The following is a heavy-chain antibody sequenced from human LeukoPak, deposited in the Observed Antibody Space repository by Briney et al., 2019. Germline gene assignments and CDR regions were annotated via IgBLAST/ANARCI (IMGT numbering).Heavy chain of an antibody. V-gene: IGHV3-21*01. CDR1: GFTFSSYS. Sequence: PGGSLRLSCAASGFTFSSYSMNWVRQAPGKGLEWVSSITSSSTYIYYADSVKGRFTISRGNAKNSLYLQMNSLRAEDTAAYYCARDVGGTYHHFDYWGQGTLVTVSS. D-gene: IGHD1-26*01. CDR2: ITSSSTYI. CDR3: ARDVGGTYHHFDY. J-gene: IGHJ4*02.